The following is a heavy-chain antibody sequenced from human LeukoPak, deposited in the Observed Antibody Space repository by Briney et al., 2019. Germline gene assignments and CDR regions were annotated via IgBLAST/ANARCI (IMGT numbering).Heavy chain of an antibody. J-gene: IGHJ4*02. CDR3: ARHRGDSSSYLTDY. CDR2: IYYSGRT. V-gene: IGHV4-59*08. D-gene: IGHD3-22*01. Sequence: SETLSLTCTVSGDSLSSFYWSWIRQPPRKGLEWIGYIYYSGRTNYNPSLKSRVTISVDTSKNQFSLKLSSVTAADTAVYYCARHRGDSSSYLTDYWGQGTLVTVSS. CDR1: GDSLSSFY.